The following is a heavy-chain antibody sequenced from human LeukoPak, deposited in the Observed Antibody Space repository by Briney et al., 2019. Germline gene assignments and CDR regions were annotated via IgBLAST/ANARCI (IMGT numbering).Heavy chain of an antibody. Sequence: GGSLRLSCAASGFTFTSYWTTWVRRAPGKGLEWVANIREDGSERYYVASVKGRFTVSRDNAKKSLSLQVNSLRAEDTAVYYCARLNYDFWSGIWEGYYMDVWGKGTTVTVSS. CDR2: IREDGSER. J-gene: IGHJ6*03. V-gene: IGHV3-7*01. CDR1: GFTFTSYW. D-gene: IGHD3-3*01. CDR3: ARLNYDFWSGIWEGYYMDV.